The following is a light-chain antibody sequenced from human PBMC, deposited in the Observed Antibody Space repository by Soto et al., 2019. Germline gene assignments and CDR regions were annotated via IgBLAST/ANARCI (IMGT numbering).Light chain of an antibody. Sequence: DIQMTQSPSTLSASVVDRVVITCLTSQSISSWLAWYQQKPGKAPKLLIYDASSLESGVPSRFSGSGSGTEFTLAISSLQPDDFATYYCQQYNSYPWTFGQGTKVDI. CDR1: QSISSW. J-gene: IGKJ1*01. CDR3: QQYNSYPWT. CDR2: DAS. V-gene: IGKV1-5*01.